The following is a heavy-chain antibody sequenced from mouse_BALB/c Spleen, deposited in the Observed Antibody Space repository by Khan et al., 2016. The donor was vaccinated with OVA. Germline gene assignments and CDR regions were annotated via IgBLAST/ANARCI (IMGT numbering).Heavy chain of an antibody. CDR3: ARTGGTYDGYFGYFDV. D-gene: IGHD2-3*01. J-gene: IGHJ1*01. Sequence: QVQLQQSGAELARPGASVQLSCQASGYTFTSYWMQWVKQRPGQGLEWIGAIYPGIGDTRYTQKFRGKATLTADKSSTTAYMQLSSLASEDSAVYYCARTGGTYDGYFGYFDVWGAGTTVTVSS. CDR2: IYPGIGDT. V-gene: IGHV1-87*01. CDR1: GYTFTSYW.